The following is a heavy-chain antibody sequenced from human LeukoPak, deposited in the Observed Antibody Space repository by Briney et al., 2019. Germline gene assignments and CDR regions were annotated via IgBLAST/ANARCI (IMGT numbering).Heavy chain of an antibody. D-gene: IGHD6-19*01. CDR3: ARGQGGRGGWSGGYDAFDI. V-gene: IGHV1-18*01. J-gene: IGHJ3*02. CDR2: ISVYNGNT. CDR1: GYTFTNYD. Sequence: ASVKVSCKASGYTFTNYDINWVRQAPGQGLEWMGWISVYNGNTNYAQKVQGRVTMTTDTSTNTAYMELRSLRSDDTAVYYCARGQGGRGGWSGGYDAFDIWGQGTMVTVSS.